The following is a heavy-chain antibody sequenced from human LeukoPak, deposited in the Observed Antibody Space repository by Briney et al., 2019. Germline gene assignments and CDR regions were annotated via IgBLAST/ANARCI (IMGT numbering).Heavy chain of an antibody. CDR2: ISSSGNTI. V-gene: IGHV3-11*01. CDR1: GFTFSDYY. CDR3: ARPKYSSSWQIFDY. D-gene: IGHD6-13*01. J-gene: IGHJ4*02. Sequence: GGSLRLSCAASGFTFSDYYMSWIRQAPGKGLEWVSDISSSGNTIYYADSVNGRFTISRDNAKNSLYLQMNSLRAEDTAVYYCARPKYSSSWQIFDYWGQGTLVTASS.